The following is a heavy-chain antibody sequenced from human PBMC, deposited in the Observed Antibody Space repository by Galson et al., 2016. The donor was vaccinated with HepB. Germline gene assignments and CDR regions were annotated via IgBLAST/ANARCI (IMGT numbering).Heavy chain of an antibody. Sequence: SLRLSCAASGFTFSNAWMTWVRQAPGKGLEWVGRIKSETDGGTAVYAAPVKGRFTISRDGSKNTLHLQMDSLIIEDTAVYYCATLSKGAIDFRGQGTLVTVSS. CDR3: ATLSKGAIDF. CDR1: GFTFSNAW. D-gene: IGHD5/OR15-5a*01. J-gene: IGHJ4*02. V-gene: IGHV3-15*01. CDR2: IKSETDGGTA.